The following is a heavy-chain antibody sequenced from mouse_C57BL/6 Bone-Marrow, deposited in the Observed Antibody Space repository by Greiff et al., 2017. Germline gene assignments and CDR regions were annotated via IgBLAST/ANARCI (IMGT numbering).Heavy chain of an antibody. V-gene: IGHV10-1*01. CDR3: VRGGLYFDY. J-gene: IGHJ2*01. D-gene: IGHD1-1*02. Sequence: EVKLQESGGGLVQPKGSLNLSCAASGFSFNTYAMNWVRQAPGKGLEWVARIRSKSNNYATYYADSVKDRLTISRDDSESMLYLQMNNLKTEDTAMYYCVRGGLYFDYWGKGTTLTVSS. CDR1: GFSFNTYA. CDR2: IRSKSNNYAT.